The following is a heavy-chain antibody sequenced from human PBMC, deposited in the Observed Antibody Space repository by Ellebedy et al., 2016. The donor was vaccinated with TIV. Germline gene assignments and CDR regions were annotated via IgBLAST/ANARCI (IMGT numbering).Heavy chain of an antibody. CDR1: GDSVSSKSAA. CDR2: TYYSSKRYN. Sequence: SQTLSLTCAISGDSVSSKSAAWTWLRQSPWRGLECLGRTYYSSKRYNEYAVSVESRITINSDTSKNQFSLQLSSVTPEDTAIYYCAREIRAYDSWGQGTLVTVSS. CDR3: AREIRAYDS. J-gene: IGHJ4*02. V-gene: IGHV6-1*01.